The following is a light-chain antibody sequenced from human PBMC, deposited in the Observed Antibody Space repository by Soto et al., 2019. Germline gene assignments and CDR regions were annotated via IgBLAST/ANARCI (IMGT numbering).Light chain of an antibody. CDR1: SSDVGGYNY. Sequence: QSALTQPPSASGSPGQSVAISCTGTSSDVGGYNYVSWYQQHPGKAPKLMIYEVNKRPSGVPDRFSGSKSGNTATLTISGLQAEDGADYYCCSYTVSGTYVFGTGAKVTVL. CDR2: EVN. CDR3: CSYTVSGTYV. J-gene: IGLJ1*01. V-gene: IGLV2-8*01.